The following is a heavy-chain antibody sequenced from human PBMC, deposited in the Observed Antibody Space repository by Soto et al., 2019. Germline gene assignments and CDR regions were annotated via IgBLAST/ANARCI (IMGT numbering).Heavy chain of an antibody. Sequence: QVQLQESGPGLVKPSETLSLTCTVSGGSISSSGYYWSWIRQHSGKGLEWIGYIYHSGSTYYNPSLKSRLTISVDTSENHFSLKLSSVTAADTAVYYCARGYSYGGYYFDYWGQGTLVTVSS. CDR2: IYHSGST. D-gene: IGHD5-18*01. CDR3: ARGYSYGGYYFDY. J-gene: IGHJ4*02. CDR1: GGSISSSGYY. V-gene: IGHV4-31*03.